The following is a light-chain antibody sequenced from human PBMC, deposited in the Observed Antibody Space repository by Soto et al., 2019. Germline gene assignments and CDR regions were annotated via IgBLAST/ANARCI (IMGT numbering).Light chain of an antibody. J-gene: IGLJ1*01. V-gene: IGLV2-14*01. CDR3: SSYTSSSNV. CDR2: DVS. Sequence: QSVLTQPASVSGAPGQSITISCTGTSSDVGGYNYVSWYQQHPGKAPKLMIYDVSNRPSGVSNRFSGSKSGNTASLTISGLQAGDEADYYCSSYTSSSNVFGTGTKVTVL. CDR1: SSDVGGYNY.